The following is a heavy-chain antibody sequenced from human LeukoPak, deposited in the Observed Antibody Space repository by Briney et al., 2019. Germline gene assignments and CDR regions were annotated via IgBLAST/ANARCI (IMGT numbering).Heavy chain of an antibody. CDR1: GGSISSGGYY. CDR2: IYYSGST. J-gene: IGHJ4*02. Sequence: SETLSLTCTVSGGSISSGGYYWSWIRRHPGKGLEWIGYIYYSGSTYYNPSLKSRVTISVDTSKNQFSLKLSSVTAADTAVYYCARVHPSYSSGWDPFDYWGQGTLVTVSS. CDR3: ARVHPSYSSGWDPFDY. V-gene: IGHV4-31*03. D-gene: IGHD6-19*01.